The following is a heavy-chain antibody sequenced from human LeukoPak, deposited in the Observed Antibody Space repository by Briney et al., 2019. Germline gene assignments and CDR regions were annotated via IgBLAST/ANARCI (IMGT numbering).Heavy chain of an antibody. CDR2: ISYDGSNK. D-gene: IGHD5-18*01. CDR3: AKDVGTAMASDDY. CDR1: GFTFSSYA. Sequence: PGRSLRLSCAASGFTFSSYAMHWVRQAPGKGLEWVAVISYDGSNKYYADSVKGRFTISRDNSKNTLYLQMNSLRAEDTAVYYCAKDVGTAMASDDYWGQGTLVTVSS. V-gene: IGHV3-30-3*01. J-gene: IGHJ4*02.